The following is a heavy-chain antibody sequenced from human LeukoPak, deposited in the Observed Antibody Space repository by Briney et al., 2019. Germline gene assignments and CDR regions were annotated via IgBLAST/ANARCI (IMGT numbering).Heavy chain of an antibody. V-gene: IGHV1-2*02. J-gene: IGHJ3*02. CDR3: ARPGGYSYAMHDAFDI. CDR1: GYSFIEYY. D-gene: IGHD5-18*01. Sequence: RASVKVSCKASGYSFIEYYVHWVRQAPGQGLEWMGWINPNSGGTNYAQKFQGRVTMTRDTSISTAYMELSRLRSDDTAVYYCARPGGYSYAMHDAFDIWGQGTMVTVSS. CDR2: INPNSGGT.